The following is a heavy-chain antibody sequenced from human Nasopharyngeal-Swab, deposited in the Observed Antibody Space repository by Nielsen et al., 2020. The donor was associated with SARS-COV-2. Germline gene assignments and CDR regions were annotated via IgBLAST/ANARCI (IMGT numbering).Heavy chain of an antibody. V-gene: IGHV1-24*01. D-gene: IGHD6-19*01. CDR1: GYTLTELS. CDR3: PTGPPVAGHNWFDP. J-gene: IGHJ5*02. Sequence: ASVKVSCKVSGYTLTELSMHWVRQAPGKGLEWMGGFDPEDGETIYAQKFQGRVTMTEDTSTDTAYMELSSLRSEDTAVYYCPTGPPVAGHNWFDPWGQGTLVTVSS. CDR2: FDPEDGET.